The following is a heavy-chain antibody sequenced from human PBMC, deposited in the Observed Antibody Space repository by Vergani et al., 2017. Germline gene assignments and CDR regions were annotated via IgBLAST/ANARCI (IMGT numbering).Heavy chain of an antibody. V-gene: IGHV4-61*01. CDR1: GGSVSSGSYY. CDR2: INYSGST. Sequence: QVQLQESGPGLVKPSETLSLTCTVSGGSVSSGSYYWSWIRQPPGKGLEWIGDINYSGSTNYNPSLKSRVTISVDTSKNQFSLKLSSVTAADTAVYYCARVADYYDSSGYYPDYWGQGTLVTVSS. D-gene: IGHD3-22*01. J-gene: IGHJ4*02. CDR3: ARVADYYDSSGYYPDY.